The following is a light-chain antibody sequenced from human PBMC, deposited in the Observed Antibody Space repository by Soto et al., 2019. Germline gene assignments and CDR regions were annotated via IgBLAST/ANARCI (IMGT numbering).Light chain of an antibody. CDR1: PSVTNY. Sequence: EIVLTQSPGTLSLSPGERATLSCRASPSVTNYLAWYQQKPGQAPRLLIYGASSRATGIPDRFSGSGSGTDFTLTISRLEPEDFAVYYCQQYGSSPWTFGQGTKGDI. CDR2: GAS. J-gene: IGKJ1*01. CDR3: QQYGSSPWT. V-gene: IGKV3-20*01.